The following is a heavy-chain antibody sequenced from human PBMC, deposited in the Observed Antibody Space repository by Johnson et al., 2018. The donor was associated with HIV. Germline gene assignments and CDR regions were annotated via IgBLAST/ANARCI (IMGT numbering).Heavy chain of an antibody. CDR3: ARSRDYGPARSAFDI. CDR2: ISSSGSTI. D-gene: IGHD4-17*01. V-gene: IGHV3-11*04. CDR1: GFTFSDYY. J-gene: IGHJ3*02. Sequence: QVQLVESGGGLIQPGGSLRLSCAASGFTFSDYYMSWIRQAPGKGLEWVSYISSSGSTIYYADSVKGRFTISRDNSKNTLYLQMNSRRSEDTAVYYCARSRDYGPARSAFDIWGQGTMVTVSS.